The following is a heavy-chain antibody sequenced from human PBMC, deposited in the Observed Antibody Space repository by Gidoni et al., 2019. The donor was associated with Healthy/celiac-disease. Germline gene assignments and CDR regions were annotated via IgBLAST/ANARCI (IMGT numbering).Heavy chain of an antibody. CDR1: GFSLSTSGVG. CDR3: AHRLGRAAALKWDDAFDI. Sequence: QITLKESGPTLVKPTQTLPLTCTFSGFSLSTSGVGVGWIRQPPGKALEWLALIYWNDGKRYSPSLKSRLTITKDTSKNQVVLTMTNMDPVDTAKYYCAHRLGRAAALKWDDAFDIWGQGTMVTVSS. D-gene: IGHD6-13*01. CDR2: IYWNDGK. V-gene: IGHV2-5*01. J-gene: IGHJ3*02.